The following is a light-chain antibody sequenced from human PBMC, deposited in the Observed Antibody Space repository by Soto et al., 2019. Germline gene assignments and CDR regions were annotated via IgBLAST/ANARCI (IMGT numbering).Light chain of an antibody. J-gene: IGLJ1*01. V-gene: IGLV2-14*01. CDR3: SSFTSRFTFA. Sequence: QSVLTQPASVSGSPGQSITISCTGTSSDVGYYNFVSWYQQHPGNAPKLMIYEVSNRPSGVSNRFSGSKSGNTASLTISGLQAEDEADYYCSSFTSRFTFAFGTGTKVTVL. CDR2: EVS. CDR1: SSDVGYYNF.